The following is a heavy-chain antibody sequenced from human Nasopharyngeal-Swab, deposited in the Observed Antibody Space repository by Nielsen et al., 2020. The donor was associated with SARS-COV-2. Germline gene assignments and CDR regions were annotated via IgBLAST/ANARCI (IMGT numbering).Heavy chain of an antibody. Sequence: GESLKISCAASGFSFSTYAMSWVRQAPGKGLEWVSAISGSGGDTYYADSVKGRFTISRDNSKNTLYLQMNSLRAEDTAEYYCAKDRAASAFDIWGQGTMVTVSS. CDR1: GFSFSTYA. D-gene: IGHD2-15*01. V-gene: IGHV3-23*01. CDR2: ISGSGGDT. CDR3: AKDRAASAFDI. J-gene: IGHJ3*02.